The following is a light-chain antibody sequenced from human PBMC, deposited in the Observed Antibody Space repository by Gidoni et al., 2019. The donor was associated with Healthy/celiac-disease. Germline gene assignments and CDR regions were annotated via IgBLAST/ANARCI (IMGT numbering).Light chain of an antibody. Sequence: SYELTQPPSVSVSPGQTARITCAGDKLGDKYACWYPQKPGQSPVLVIYQDSKRPSGIHGRFSGSNAGNTATLTISGTQAMDEADYYGQAWDSSKAVFGGGTKLTVL. CDR2: QDS. CDR3: QAWDSSKAV. V-gene: IGLV3-1*01. CDR1: KLGDKY. J-gene: IGLJ2*01.